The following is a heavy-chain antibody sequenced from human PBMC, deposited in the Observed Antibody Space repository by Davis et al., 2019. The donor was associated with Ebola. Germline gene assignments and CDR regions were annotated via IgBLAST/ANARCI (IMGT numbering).Heavy chain of an antibody. CDR1: GYTFTTYA. D-gene: IGHD6-13*01. J-gene: IGHJ5*02. CDR2: INTNTGNP. V-gene: IGHV7-4-1*02. Sequence: AASVKVSCKASGYTFTTYAMHWVRQAPGQGLEWMGWINTNTGNPTFAQGFTGRFAFSLDTSVSTAYLQISSLKAEDTAVYYCAREAAGRKEYSSSWYWFDPWGQGTLVTVSS. CDR3: AREAAGRKEYSSSWYWFDP.